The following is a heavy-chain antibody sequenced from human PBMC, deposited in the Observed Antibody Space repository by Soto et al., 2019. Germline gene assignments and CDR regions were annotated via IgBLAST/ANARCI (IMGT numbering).Heavy chain of an antibody. J-gene: IGHJ5*02. CDR1: GYTLTEFS. CDR3: ARGLKWAVFVNLEFVFDT. D-gene: IGHD3-3*01. V-gene: IGHV1-24*01. Sequence: QVQLVQSGAEVKKPGASVKVSCKVSGYTLTEFSMHWVRQAPGKGLEWMGCLDPEDGATIYAQKFKGRVTMTEDTSTDTDSMELSSLRSEATAVYYCARGLKWAVFVNLEFVFDTWGQGTLVTGSS. CDR2: LDPEDGAT.